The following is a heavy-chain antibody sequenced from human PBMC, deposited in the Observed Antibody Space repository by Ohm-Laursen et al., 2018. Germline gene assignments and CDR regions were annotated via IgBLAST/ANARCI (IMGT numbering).Heavy chain of an antibody. CDR2: INPSGGST. V-gene: IGHV1-46*01. CDR1: GYTFTSYY. Sequence: ASVKVSCKASGYTFTSYYMHWVRQAPGQGLEWMGIINPSGGSTSYAQKFQGRVTMTRDTSISTAYMELSRLRSDDTAVYYCAKDGVVGGTTPFDYWGQGTLVTVSS. D-gene: IGHD1-26*01. J-gene: IGHJ4*02. CDR3: AKDGVVGGTTPFDY.